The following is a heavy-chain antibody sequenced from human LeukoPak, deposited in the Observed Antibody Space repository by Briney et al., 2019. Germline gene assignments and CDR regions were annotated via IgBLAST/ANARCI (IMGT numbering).Heavy chain of an antibody. CDR1: GFTVSSNY. Sequence: GGSLRLSCAASGFTVSSNYMSWVRQAPGKGLEWVSVIYSGGSTYYADSVKGRFTISRDNSKNTLYFQMNSLRAEDTAVYYCARVPGYSSSWCFDPWGQGTLVTVSS. D-gene: IGHD6-13*01. V-gene: IGHV3-66*01. CDR2: IYSGGST. CDR3: ARVPGYSSSWCFDP. J-gene: IGHJ5*02.